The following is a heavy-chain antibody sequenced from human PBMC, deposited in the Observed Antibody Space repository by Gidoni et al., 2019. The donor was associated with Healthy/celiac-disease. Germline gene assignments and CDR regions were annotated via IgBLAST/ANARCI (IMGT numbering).Heavy chain of an antibody. V-gene: IGHV1-69*01. CDR2: IIPIFGTA. CDR3: ARDCSGGSCYSEYYYYGMDV. D-gene: IGHD2-15*01. CDR1: GGTFSSYA. Sequence: QVQLVQSGAEVKKPGSSVKVSCKASGGTFSSYAISWVRQAPGQGLEWMGGIIPIFGTANYAQKFQGRVTITADESTSTAYMELSSLRSEDTAVYYCARDCSGGSCYSEYYYYGMDVWGQGTTVTVSS. J-gene: IGHJ6*02.